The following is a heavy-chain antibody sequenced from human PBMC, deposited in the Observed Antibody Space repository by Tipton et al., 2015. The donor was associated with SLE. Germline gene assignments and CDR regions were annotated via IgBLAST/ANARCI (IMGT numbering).Heavy chain of an antibody. V-gene: IGHV3-21*04. CDR2: ISSSSSYI. CDR1: GFTFSSYA. D-gene: IGHD3-3*01. CDR3: ARDQRGFWSGYWAFDI. Sequence: SLRLSCAASGFTFSSYAMSWVRQAPGKGLEWVSSISSSSSYIYYADSVKGRFTISRDNAKNSLYLQMNSLRAEDTAVYYCARDQRGFWSGYWAFDIWGQGTMVTVSS. J-gene: IGHJ3*02.